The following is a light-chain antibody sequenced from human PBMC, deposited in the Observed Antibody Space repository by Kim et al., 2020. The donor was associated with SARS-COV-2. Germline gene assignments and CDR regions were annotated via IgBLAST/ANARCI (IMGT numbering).Light chain of an antibody. CDR3: LQHNTCPVT. Sequence: SPVGDGVTIACRASQDIRNDLGWDQQNQGRAPKHLNYDASFLQSGVPSRFSGSGSRTEFSHTIGSLQPADYATYFCLQHNTCPVTFGQETRLEIK. V-gene: IGKV1-17*01. J-gene: IGKJ5*01. CDR2: DAS. CDR1: QDIRND.